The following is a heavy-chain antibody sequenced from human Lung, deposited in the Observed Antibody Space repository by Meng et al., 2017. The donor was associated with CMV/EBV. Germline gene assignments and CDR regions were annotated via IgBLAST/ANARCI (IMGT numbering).Heavy chain of an antibody. Sequence: VQLVGSGGGLVQPGGSLRLSCAVSGFTLTRYWMHWVREVPGKGLEWVSRIDIDGRDITYADSVRGRFSISRDDAKNTLYLQMNRLRIEDTAVYYCARGVAETLGWEMGYWGQGTLVTVSS. D-gene: IGHD1-26*01. V-gene: IGHV3-74*03. CDR3: ARGVAETLGWEMGY. CDR1: GFTLTRYW. J-gene: IGHJ4*02. CDR2: IDIDGRDI.